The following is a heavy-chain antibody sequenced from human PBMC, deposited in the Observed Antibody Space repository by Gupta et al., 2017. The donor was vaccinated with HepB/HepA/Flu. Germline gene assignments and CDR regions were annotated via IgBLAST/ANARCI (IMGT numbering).Heavy chain of an antibody. CDR2: ISSSDNSI. D-gene: IGHD3-10*01. V-gene: IGHV3-48*03. Sequence: EVQLVESGGGLVQPGGSLRLSCSASGFPFNGYDINWVRQAPGRGLEWISYISSSDNSIYYAESVKGRFTISRDNARNSLYLQINSLRAEDTAVYYCARARSYYYGMDFWGQGTTVTVAS. CDR3: ARARSYYYGMDF. J-gene: IGHJ6*02. CDR1: GFPFNGYD.